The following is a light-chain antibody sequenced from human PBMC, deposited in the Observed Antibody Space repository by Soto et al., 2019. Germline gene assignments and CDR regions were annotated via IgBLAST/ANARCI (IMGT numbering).Light chain of an antibody. CDR1: SSNIGAGYD. J-gene: IGLJ1*01. Sequence: QSVLTQPPSVSGAPGQRVTISCIGSSSNIGAGYDVNWYQQLPETAPKLLIFGDSNRPSGVPDRFSGSKSGTSASLVITGLQADDEADYYCQSNDNGLSGSDVFGTGTRSPS. V-gene: IGLV1-40*01. CDR2: GDS. CDR3: QSNDNGLSGSDV.